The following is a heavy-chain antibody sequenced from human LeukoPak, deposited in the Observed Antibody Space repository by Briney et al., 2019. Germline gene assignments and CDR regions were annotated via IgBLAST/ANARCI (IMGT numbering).Heavy chain of an antibody. CDR3: ARDQVAGEYGMDV. CDR1: GGSFSGYY. D-gene: IGHD1-14*01. V-gene: IGHV4-59*01. J-gene: IGHJ6*02. CDR2: IYYSGST. Sequence: SETLSLTCAVYGGSFSGYYWSWIRQPPGKGLEWIGYIYYSGSTNYNPSLKSRVTISVDTSKNQFSLKLSSVTAADTAVYYCARDQVAGEYGMDVWGQGTTVTVSS.